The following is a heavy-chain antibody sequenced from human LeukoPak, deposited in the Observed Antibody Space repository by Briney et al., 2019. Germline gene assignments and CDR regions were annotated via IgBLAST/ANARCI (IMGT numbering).Heavy chain of an antibody. V-gene: IGHV4-59*01. D-gene: IGHD6-13*01. CDR3: ACSLGYTSSWPFDY. Sequence: SETLSLTCTASGGSISSYYWSWVRQPPGKGLEWIGYMYSSGDTNYNPSLKSRVTISLDTSKNQFSLKLSSVTAADTAMYYCACSLGYTSSWPFDYWGQGTLLTVSS. J-gene: IGHJ4*02. CDR1: GGSISSYY. CDR2: MYSSGDT.